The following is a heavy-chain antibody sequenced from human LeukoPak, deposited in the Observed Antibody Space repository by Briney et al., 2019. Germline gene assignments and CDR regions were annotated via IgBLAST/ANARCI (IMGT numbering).Heavy chain of an antibody. D-gene: IGHD2-2*01. V-gene: IGHV1-18*01. CDR3: ARDPRAVVPAASSPFFDY. Sequence: ASVKVSCKASGYTFTSYGISWVRQAPGQGLEWMGWISAYNGNTNYAQKLQGRVTITTDTSTSTAYMELSSLRSEDTAVYYCARDPRAVVPAASSPFFDYWGQGTLVTVSS. CDR1: GYTFTSYG. CDR2: ISAYNGNT. J-gene: IGHJ4*02.